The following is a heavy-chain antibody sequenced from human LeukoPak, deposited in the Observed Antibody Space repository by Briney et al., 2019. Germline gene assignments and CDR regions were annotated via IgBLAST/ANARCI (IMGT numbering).Heavy chain of an antibody. V-gene: IGHV3-11*01. CDR3: AKDSHPGSGSYYKGNFDY. CDR2: ISSSGSTI. CDR1: GFTFSDYY. Sequence: GGSLRLSCAASGFTFSDYYMSWIRQAPGKGLEWVSYISSSGSTIYYADSVKGRFTISRDNAENSLYLQMYSLRAEDTALYYCAKDSHPGSGSYYKGNFDYWGQGTLVTVSS. J-gene: IGHJ4*02. D-gene: IGHD3-10*01.